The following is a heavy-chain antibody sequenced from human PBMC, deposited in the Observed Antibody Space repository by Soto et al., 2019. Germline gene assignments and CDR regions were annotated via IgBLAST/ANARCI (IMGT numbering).Heavy chain of an antibody. J-gene: IGHJ5*02. D-gene: IGHD3-10*01. CDR1: GFTFSSYS. Sequence: GGSLRLSCAASGFTFSSYSMNWVRQAPGKGLEWVSSISSSSSYIYYADSVKGRFTISRDNAKNSLYLQMNSLRAEDTAVYYCAREGITMVRGVISVPWGQGTLVTVSS. V-gene: IGHV3-21*01. CDR2: ISSSSSYI. CDR3: AREGITMVRGVISVP.